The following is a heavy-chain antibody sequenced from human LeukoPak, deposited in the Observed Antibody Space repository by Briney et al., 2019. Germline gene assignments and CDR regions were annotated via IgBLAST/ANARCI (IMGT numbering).Heavy chain of an antibody. CDR3: ARERYWFDP. Sequence: LSQTLSLTCTVSGGSISSGSYYWSWIRQPAGKGLEWIGRIYTSGSTNYNPSLKSRVTISVDTSKNQFSLKLSSVTAADTAVYYCARERYWFDPWGQGTLVTVSS. CDR2: IYTSGST. V-gene: IGHV4-61*02. J-gene: IGHJ5*02. CDR1: GGSISSGSYY.